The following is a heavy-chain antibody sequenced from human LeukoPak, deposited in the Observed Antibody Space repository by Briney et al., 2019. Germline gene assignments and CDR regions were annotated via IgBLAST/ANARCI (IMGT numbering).Heavy chain of an antibody. CDR1: GGSISSYY. CDR3: ARDGGWLQPTHYYYGMDV. CDR2: IYTSGST. V-gene: IGHV4-4*07. D-gene: IGHD5-24*01. J-gene: IGHJ6*02. Sequence: SETLSLTCTVSGGSISSYYWSWIRQPAGKGLEWIRRIYTSGSTNYNPSLKSRVTMSVDTSKNQFSLKLSSVTAADTAVYYCARDGGWLQPTHYYYGMDVWGQGTTVTVSS.